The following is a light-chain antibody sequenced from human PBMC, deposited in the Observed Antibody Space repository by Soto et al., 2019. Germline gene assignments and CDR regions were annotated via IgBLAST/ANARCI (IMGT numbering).Light chain of an antibody. V-gene: IGLV2-14*01. CDR2: EVS. CDR3: SPYTSSSTLYV. Sequence: QSALTQPASVSGSPGQSITISCTGTSSDVGGYNYVSWYQQHPGKAPKLMIYEVSNRPSGVSNRFSGSKSGNTASLTISGLQAEDEADYYCSPYTSSSTLYVFGTGTKFTVL. J-gene: IGLJ1*01. CDR1: SSDVGGYNY.